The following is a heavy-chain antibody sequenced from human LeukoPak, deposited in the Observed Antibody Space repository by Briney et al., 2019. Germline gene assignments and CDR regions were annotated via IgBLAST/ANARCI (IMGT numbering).Heavy chain of an antibody. CDR1: GFTFNGFW. CDR2: IKQDGSDV. Sequence: GGSLRLSCAASGFTFNGFWLSWVRQAPGKGLEWVANIKQDGSDVYYLGSVRGRFTISRDNAMNSLYLQMNSLRAEDTAVYYCTRDALYGDPSYYYMDVWGKGTTVTVSS. D-gene: IGHD4-17*01. J-gene: IGHJ6*03. CDR3: TRDALYGDPSYYYMDV. V-gene: IGHV3-7*01.